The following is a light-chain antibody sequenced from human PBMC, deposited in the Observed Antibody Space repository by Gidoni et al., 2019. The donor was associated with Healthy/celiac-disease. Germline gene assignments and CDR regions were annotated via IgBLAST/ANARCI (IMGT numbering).Light chain of an antibody. CDR2: GAS. J-gene: IGKJ4*01. CDR3: QKYNNWPPLT. CDR1: QSVSST. V-gene: IGKV3-15*01. Sequence: EIVMTQSPATLSVSPGERATLPCRAIQSVSSTLAWYQQKPGQAPRLLIYGASTRATGIPARFSGSGSGTAFTITISSLQSEDFAVYYCQKYNNWPPLTFGGGTKVEIK.